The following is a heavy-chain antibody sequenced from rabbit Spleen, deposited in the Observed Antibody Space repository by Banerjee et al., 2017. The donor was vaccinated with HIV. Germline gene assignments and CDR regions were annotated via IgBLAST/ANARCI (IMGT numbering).Heavy chain of an antibody. V-gene: IGHV1S47*01. J-gene: IGHJ4*01. CDR1: GFDFSINYV. CDR2: IYPTNGVS. CDR3: ARGGGL. Sequence: QEQLTETGGGLVQPGGSLTLSCTVSGFDFSINYVMRWVRQAPGKGLEWIASIYPTNGVSYYANWVNGRFSISRENTQNTVSLQLNSLTAADTATYFCARGGGLWGPGTLVTVS.